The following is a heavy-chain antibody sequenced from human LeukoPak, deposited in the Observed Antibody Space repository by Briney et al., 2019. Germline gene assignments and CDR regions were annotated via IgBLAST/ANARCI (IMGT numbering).Heavy chain of an antibody. Sequence: SETLSLTCAVYGGSFSGYYWSXXRQPPGKGLXXXXXXXHSGSTNYNPSLKSRVTISVDTSKNQFSLKLSSVTAADTAVYYCARGGLMTTVTTSLGNWFDPWGQGTLVTVSS. J-gene: IGHJ5*02. CDR1: GGSFSGYY. V-gene: IGHV4-34*01. CDR2: XXHSGST. D-gene: IGHD4-17*01. CDR3: ARGGLMTTVTTSLGNWFDP.